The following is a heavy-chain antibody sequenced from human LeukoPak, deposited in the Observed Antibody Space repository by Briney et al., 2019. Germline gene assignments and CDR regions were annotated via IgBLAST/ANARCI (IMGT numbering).Heavy chain of an antibody. V-gene: IGHV4-34*01. CDR1: GGSFSGYH. CDR2: INHSEST. CDR3: ARGVEVPHVRLPDYFFVDV. Sequence: SETLSLTCAVYGGSFSGYHWNWFRQPPGKGLEWIGEINHSESTNYNPSLKSRVTISVDTSKNQFFLKLTSVTAADTAVYYCARGVEVPHVRLPDYFFVDVWGKGTTVTVSS. D-gene: IGHD2-2*01. J-gene: IGHJ6*03.